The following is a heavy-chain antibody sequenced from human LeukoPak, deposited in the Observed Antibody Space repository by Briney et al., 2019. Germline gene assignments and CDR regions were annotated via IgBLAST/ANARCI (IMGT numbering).Heavy chain of an antibody. CDR2: IYHSGST. V-gene: IGHV4-59*12. CDR1: GGSISSYY. J-gene: IGHJ4*02. Sequence: SETLSLTCTVSGGSISSYYWSWIRQPPGKGLEWIGYIYHSGSTYYNPSLKSRVTISVDRSKNQFSLKLSSVTAADTAVYYCARAPPALRAFDYWGQGTLVTVSS. CDR3: ARAPPALRAFDY.